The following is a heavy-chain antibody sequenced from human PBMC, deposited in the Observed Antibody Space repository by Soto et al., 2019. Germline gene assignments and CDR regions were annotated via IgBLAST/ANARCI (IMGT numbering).Heavy chain of an antibody. D-gene: IGHD6-19*01. CDR1: GFTFSNAW. CDR2: IKSKTDGGTT. V-gene: IGHV3-15*01. Sequence: PGGSLRLSCAASGFTFSNAWMSWVRQAPGKGLEWVGRIKSKTDGGTTDYAAPVKGRFTISRDDSKNTLYLQMNSLKTEDTAVYYCTTQTQWLTTGYFDYWAQGILVTVSS. CDR3: TTQTQWLTTGYFDY. J-gene: IGHJ4*02.